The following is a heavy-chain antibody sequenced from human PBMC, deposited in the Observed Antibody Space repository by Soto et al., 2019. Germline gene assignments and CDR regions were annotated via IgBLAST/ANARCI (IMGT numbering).Heavy chain of an antibody. V-gene: IGHV3-53*01. Sequence: DVQLVESGGGLIQPGESLRLSCAAFGFTISGKKYVAWVRQAPRKGLEWVSALYDLDGSFYAASVKGRFTTSSDSSKTTVYLQMNDLRPDDTAVYYCATWHEREHAYDVWGQGTTVTVSS. CDR2: LYDLDGS. D-gene: IGHD1-1*01. CDR3: ATWHEREHAYDV. J-gene: IGHJ3*01. CDR1: GFTISGKKY.